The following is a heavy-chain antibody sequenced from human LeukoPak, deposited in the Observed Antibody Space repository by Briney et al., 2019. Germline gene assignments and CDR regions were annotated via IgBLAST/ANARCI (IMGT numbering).Heavy chain of an antibody. CDR1: GFTFSSYW. Sequence: GGSLRLSCAASGFTFSSYWMHWVRQAPGKGLEWVSYIGTSSSTIYYVDSVKGRFTISRDNAKNSLYLQMNSLRAEDTAVYYCARGLHLFDPWGQGTLVTVSS. J-gene: IGHJ5*02. CDR2: IGTSSSTI. V-gene: IGHV3-48*04. CDR3: ARGLHLFDP.